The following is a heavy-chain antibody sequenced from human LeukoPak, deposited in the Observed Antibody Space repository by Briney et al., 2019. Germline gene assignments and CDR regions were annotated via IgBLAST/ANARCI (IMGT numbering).Heavy chain of an antibody. CDR2: VTGSGGNT. V-gene: IGHV3-23*01. Sequence: GGSLRLSCAASGFTFSDYAMSWVRQAPGKGLEWVSAVTGSGGNTYYADSVKGRFTISKDTSKNTLYLQMNSLRAEDTAVYYCAKYFASGSYYKLPHWGQGTLVTVSS. D-gene: IGHD3-10*01. CDR1: GFTFSDYA. J-gene: IGHJ1*01. CDR3: AKYFASGSYYKLPH.